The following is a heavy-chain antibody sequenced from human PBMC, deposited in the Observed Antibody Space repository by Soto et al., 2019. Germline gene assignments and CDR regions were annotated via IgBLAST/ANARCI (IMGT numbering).Heavy chain of an antibody. CDR2: IYPGDSDT. D-gene: IGHD3-16*02. V-gene: IGHV5-51*01. Sequence: GESVKISYKGSGYSFTSYWIGWVRQMPGKGLEWMGIIYPGDSDTRYSPSFQGQVTISADKSISTAYLQWSSLKASDTAMYYCAREYYDYVWGSYRHFDYWGQGTLVTVSS. J-gene: IGHJ4*02. CDR1: GYSFTSYW. CDR3: AREYYDYVWGSYRHFDY.